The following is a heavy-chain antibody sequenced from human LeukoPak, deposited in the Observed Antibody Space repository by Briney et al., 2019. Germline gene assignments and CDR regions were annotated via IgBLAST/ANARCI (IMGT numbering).Heavy chain of an antibody. CDR2: IYPGDSDT. V-gene: IGHV5-51*01. Sequence: GESLKISFKGSGYRFTSYWIGWVRQMPGKGLEWMGIIYPGDSDTRYSPSFQGQVTVSADKSISTAYLQWSSLKASDTAMYYCASHVRIPDAFDIWGQGTMVTVSS. CDR3: ASHVRIPDAFDI. D-gene: IGHD5-18*01. CDR1: GYRFTSYW. J-gene: IGHJ3*02.